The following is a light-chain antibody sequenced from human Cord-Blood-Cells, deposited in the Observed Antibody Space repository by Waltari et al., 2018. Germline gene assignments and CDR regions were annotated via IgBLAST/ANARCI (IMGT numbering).Light chain of an antibody. CDR3: QQGYSIPFT. CDR2: AAS. J-gene: IGKJ3*01. Sequence: DIQMTQSPSSLSASVGARVTITCRASQSSSSYLNWYQQKPGKAPELLIYAASSLQSGVPSRFSGSGSGTDFTLTISSLQPEDFATYYCQQGYSIPFTFGPGTKVEIK. CDR1: QSSSSY. V-gene: IGKV1-39*01.